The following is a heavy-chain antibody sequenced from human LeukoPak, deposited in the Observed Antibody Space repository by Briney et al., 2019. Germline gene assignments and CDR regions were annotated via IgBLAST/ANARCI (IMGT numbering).Heavy chain of an antibody. CDR2: IRSDGSDT. D-gene: IGHD2-2*01. V-gene: IGHV3-74*01. J-gene: IGHJ4*02. CDR1: GFTFSDTW. CDR3: SRDRHCIGSTCYGL. Sequence: PGGSLRLSCAASGFTFSDTWMHWVRQAPGEGLVWVSRIRSDGSDTRYAESVKGRFTISRDNAKNTLYLQMNSLRAEDTAVYYCSRDRHCIGSTCYGLWGQGTRVTVSS.